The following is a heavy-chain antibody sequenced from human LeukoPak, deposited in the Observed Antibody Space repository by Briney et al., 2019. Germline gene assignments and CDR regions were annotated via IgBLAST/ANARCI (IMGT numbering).Heavy chain of an antibody. CDR2: IYTNGST. J-gene: IGHJ4*02. CDR1: GCSISSYY. D-gene: IGHD3-3*01. V-gene: IGHV4-4*09. CDR3: ARRSGYYTYYFDY. Sequence: PSDTLTLTCTVSGCSISSYYWSWIRQPPGKGLEWIGYIYTNGSTNYNPSLMSRITISVDACKNQFSLKLSSVPAADTAVYYCARRSGYYTYYFDYWGQGTLVTVSS.